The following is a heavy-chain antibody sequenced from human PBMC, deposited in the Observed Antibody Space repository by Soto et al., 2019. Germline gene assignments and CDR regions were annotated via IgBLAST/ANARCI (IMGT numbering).Heavy chain of an antibody. V-gene: IGHV5-51*01. J-gene: IGHJ6*02. CDR2: IYPGDSDT. CDR1: GYSFASYW. D-gene: IGHD6-6*01. CDR3: ARTRSFTLGFYYDGMDV. Sequence: PRESLKISFQGSGYSFASYWIGWVRQIPVKDLEWMGIIYPGDSDTRYSPSFQGQVTISADKSLRTAYLQWTSLKASDTALYYCARTRSFTLGFYYDGMDVWGQGTTVTVSS.